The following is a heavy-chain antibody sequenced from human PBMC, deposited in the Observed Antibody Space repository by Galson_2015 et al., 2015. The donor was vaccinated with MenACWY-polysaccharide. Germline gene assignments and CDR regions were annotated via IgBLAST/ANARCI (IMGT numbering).Heavy chain of an antibody. Sequence: TISRDNSKNTLYLQMNSLRAEDTAIYYCAKGLGSFDFWGQGTLVTVSS. D-gene: IGHD3-10*01. J-gene: IGHJ4*02. V-gene: IGHV3-23*01. CDR3: AKGLGSFDF.